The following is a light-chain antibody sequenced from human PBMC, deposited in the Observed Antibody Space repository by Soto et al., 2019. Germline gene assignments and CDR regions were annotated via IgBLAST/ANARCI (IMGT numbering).Light chain of an antibody. J-gene: IGKJ4*01. V-gene: IGKV1-39*01. CDR2: GAS. Sequence: QMTQSPSSLSASVGDRVTITCRASQSVSTYLNWYQQKPGKAPNFLIYGASSLHSGVPSRFSGSGSGTDFTLTISSLQPEDVATYYCQQSYGSPTFGGGTKV. CDR1: QSVSTY. CDR3: QQSYGSPT.